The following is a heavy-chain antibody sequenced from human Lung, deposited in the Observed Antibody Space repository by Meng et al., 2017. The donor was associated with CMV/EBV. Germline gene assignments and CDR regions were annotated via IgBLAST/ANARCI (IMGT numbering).Heavy chain of an antibody. CDR3: ARHWDASWFGF. V-gene: IGHV5-51*01. Sequence: GESLKISCRASGYNFGAHWIGWVRQMPGEDLQWMGMIHCGDSRTIYSPLFQGRVTIPVDKYISTTYLQLTSLQTSDSAMYYCARHWDASWFGFWGQGTPV. J-gene: IGHJ4*02. D-gene: IGHD1-26*01. CDR2: IHCGDSRT. CDR1: GYNFGAHW.